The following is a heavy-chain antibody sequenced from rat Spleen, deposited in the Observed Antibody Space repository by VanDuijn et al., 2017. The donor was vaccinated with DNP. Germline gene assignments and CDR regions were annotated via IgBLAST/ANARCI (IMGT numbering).Heavy chain of an antibody. V-gene: IGHV5-25*01. CDR1: GFTFNTYY. CDR3: ARWTLDNLDY. D-gene: IGHD1-10*01. Sequence: EVQLVESGGGLVQPGRSMSLSCTASGFTFNTYYMAWVRQAPTKGLEWVASIRTGGEDTYYRDSVKGRFTISRDNAKSTLYLQMDSLRSEDTATYYCARWTLDNLDYWGQGVMVTVSS. J-gene: IGHJ2*01. CDR2: IRTGGEDT.